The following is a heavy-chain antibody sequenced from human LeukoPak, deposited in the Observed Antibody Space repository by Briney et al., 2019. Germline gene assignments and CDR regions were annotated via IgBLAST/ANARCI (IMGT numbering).Heavy chain of an antibody. CDR2: INTDGTVT. CDR3: ATKQWLAPPPDS. J-gene: IGHJ4*02. Sequence: PGGFLRLSCAASGFTFSKYWMLWVRQAPGKGLESVSRINTDGTVTTYADSVKGRSTVSRDNADNTMFLQMNSVRDEDTAVYYCATKQWLAPPPDSWGQGTPVTVSS. CDR1: GFTFSKYW. D-gene: IGHD6-19*01. V-gene: IGHV3-74*01.